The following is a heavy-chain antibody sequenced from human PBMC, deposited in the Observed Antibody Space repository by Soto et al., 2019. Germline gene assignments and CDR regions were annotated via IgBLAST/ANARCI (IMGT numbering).Heavy chain of an antibody. J-gene: IGHJ4*02. CDR3: AGDAASGLNDC. V-gene: IGHV1-18*01. CDR2: INAYNGNT. Sequence: QVQLVQSGAEVKKPGASVKVSCKASGYTFTNYGISLVRQAPGQGLEWMGWINAYNGNTKSAQKLQGRVTLTTDTATGTAYMELRSLRSDGTAGYYCAGDAASGLNDCWGQGTLVTVSS. CDR1: GYTFTNYG. D-gene: IGHD6-19*01.